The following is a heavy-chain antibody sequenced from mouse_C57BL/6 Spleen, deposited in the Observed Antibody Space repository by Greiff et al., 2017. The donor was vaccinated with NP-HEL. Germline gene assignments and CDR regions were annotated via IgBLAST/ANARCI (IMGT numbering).Heavy chain of an antibody. Sequence: EVQLQQSGPELVKPGASVKISCKASEYTFTDYYMNWVKQSHGKSLEWIGDINPNNGGTSYNQKFKGKATLTVDKSSSTAYMELRSLTSEDSAVYYCAALITFDYWGQGTTLTVSS. CDR1: EYTFTDYY. CDR2: INPNNGGT. D-gene: IGHD1-1*01. V-gene: IGHV1-26*01. CDR3: AALITFDY. J-gene: IGHJ2*01.